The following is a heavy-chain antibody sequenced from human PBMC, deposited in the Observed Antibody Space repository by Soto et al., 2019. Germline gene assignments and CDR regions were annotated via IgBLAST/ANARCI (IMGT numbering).Heavy chain of an antibody. D-gene: IGHD3-3*02. Sequence: GGSLRLSCAASGFTFSSYSMNWVRQAPGKGLEWVSSISSSSSYIYYADSVKGRFTISRDNAKNSLYLQMNSLRAEDTAVYYCAREPHFWSGYYTGKAFDIWGQGTMVTVSS. V-gene: IGHV3-21*01. J-gene: IGHJ3*02. CDR3: AREPHFWSGYYTGKAFDI. CDR1: GFTFSSYS. CDR2: ISSSSSYI.